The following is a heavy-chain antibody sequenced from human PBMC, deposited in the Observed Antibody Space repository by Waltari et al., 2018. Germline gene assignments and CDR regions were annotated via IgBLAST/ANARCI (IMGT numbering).Heavy chain of an antibody. Sequence: EVQLVESGGGLIQPGGSLRLSCAASGFTVGSNYMSWVRQAPGKGLELVSVIYSGGSTYYADSVKGRFTISRDNSKNTLYLQMNSLRAEDTAVYYCARVRDGDFLFDYWGQGTLVTVSS. V-gene: IGHV3-53*01. J-gene: IGHJ4*02. CDR1: GFTVGSNY. CDR2: IYSGGST. D-gene: IGHD4-17*01. CDR3: ARVRDGDFLFDY.